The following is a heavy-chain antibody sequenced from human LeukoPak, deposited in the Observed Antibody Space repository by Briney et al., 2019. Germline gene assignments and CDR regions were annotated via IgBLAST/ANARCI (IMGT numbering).Heavy chain of an antibody. Sequence: SETLSLTCTVSGGSISSSSYYWGWIRQPPGKGLEWIGEINHSGSTNYNPSLKSRVTISVDTSKNRFSLKLSSVTAADTAVYYCARRGGYSYGSDYWGQGTLVTVSS. V-gene: IGHV4-39*07. D-gene: IGHD5-18*01. CDR2: INHSGST. J-gene: IGHJ4*02. CDR1: GGSISSSSYY. CDR3: ARRGGYSYGSDY.